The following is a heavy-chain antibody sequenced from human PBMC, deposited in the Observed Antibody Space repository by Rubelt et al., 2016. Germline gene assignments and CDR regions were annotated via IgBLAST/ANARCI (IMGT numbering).Heavy chain of an antibody. V-gene: IGHV4-34*12. CDR2: IFYSGST. CDR1: GGSFSGYD. J-gene: IGHJ2*01. D-gene: IGHD1-26*01. CDR3: ARQWGGGYLDV. Sequence: QVQLQQWGAGLLKPSETLSLTCAVYGGSFSGYDWSWIRQPPGKGLEWIGSIFYSGSTYYNPSLKSRVTISVDTSKNQFSLKLSSVTAADTAVYYCARQWGGGYLDVWGCGTLVTDTS.